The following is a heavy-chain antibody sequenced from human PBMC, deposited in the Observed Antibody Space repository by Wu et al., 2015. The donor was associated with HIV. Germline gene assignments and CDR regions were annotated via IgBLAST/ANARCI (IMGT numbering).Heavy chain of an antibody. CDR1: GYTFTAFY. CDR3: ASITMVRGVRRGGYFDY. Sequence: QVQLVQSGAEVKKPGASVKVSCKASGYTFTAFYVHWVRQAPGQGLEWMGRINANSGETKFSQKFQGRVIMARDTSISTAYMEVRSLRSDDTAVYYCASITMVRGVRRGGYFDYWGQGTLVTVSS. CDR2: INANSGET. V-gene: IGHV1-2*06. J-gene: IGHJ4*02. D-gene: IGHD3-10*01.